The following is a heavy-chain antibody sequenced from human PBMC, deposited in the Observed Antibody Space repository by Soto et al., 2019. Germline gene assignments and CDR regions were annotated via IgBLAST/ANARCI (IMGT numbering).Heavy chain of an antibody. D-gene: IGHD3-22*01. CDR2: IYHSGST. V-gene: IGHV4-38-2*01. CDR3: ARVYYDSGAYDYDSFDY. CDR1: GYSISSGYY. J-gene: IGHJ4*02. Sequence: SETLSLTCGVSGYSISSGYYWGWIRQPPGKGLEWIGSIYHSGSTYYNPSLKSRVTISVDTSKNQFSMKLSSVTAADTAVYYCARVYYDSGAYDYDSFDYWGERTL.